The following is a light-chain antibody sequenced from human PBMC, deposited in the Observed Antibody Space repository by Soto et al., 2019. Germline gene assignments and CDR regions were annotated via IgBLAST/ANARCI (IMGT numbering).Light chain of an antibody. CDR1: QGISSY. V-gene: IGKV1-9*01. CDR3: QPLNSYPL. Sequence: DIPLTQSPSFLSASVGDRVTITCRASQGISSYLAWYQQKPGKAPKLLFYAASTLQSGVPSRFSGSGSGTEFNLSISSLQLEDFATYYCQPLNSYPLFGPGNKVDIK. CDR2: AAS. J-gene: IGKJ3*01.